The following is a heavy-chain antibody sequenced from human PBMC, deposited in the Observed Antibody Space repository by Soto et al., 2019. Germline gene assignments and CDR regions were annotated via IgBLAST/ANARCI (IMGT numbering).Heavy chain of an antibody. V-gene: IGHV4-59*08. CDR2: IYYSGST. D-gene: IGHD2-21*02. Sequence: SETLSLTCTVSGGSISSYYWSWIRQPPGKGLEWIGYIYYSGSTNYNPSLKSRVTISVDTSNNQFSLKLSSVTAADTAVYYCARVSCGGDCYIDYWGQGTLVTVSS. CDR1: GGSISSYY. J-gene: IGHJ4*02. CDR3: ARVSCGGDCYIDY.